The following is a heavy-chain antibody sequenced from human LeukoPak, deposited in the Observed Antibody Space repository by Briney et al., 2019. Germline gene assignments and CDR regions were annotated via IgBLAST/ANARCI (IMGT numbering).Heavy chain of an antibody. Sequence: PSETLSLTCSVSGGSISNYFWTWIRQPRGKGLEWIGYIYSSGSTYYNPSLKSRVTISVDTSKNRFSLKLSTVTAADTAVYYCARRPTGDPKFDYWGQGTLVTVSS. J-gene: IGHJ4*02. CDR3: ARRPTGDPKFDY. CDR1: GGSISNYF. V-gene: IGHV4-59*08. CDR2: IYSSGST. D-gene: IGHD7-27*01.